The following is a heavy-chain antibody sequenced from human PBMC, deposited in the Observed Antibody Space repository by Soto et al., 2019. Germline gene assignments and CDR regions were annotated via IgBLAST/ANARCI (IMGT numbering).Heavy chain of an antibody. J-gene: IGHJ6*02. CDR3: ARVSGSYYYGMDV. V-gene: IGHV4-4*02. CDR1: GGSFSSSNW. D-gene: IGHD1-26*01. Sequence: SETLSLTCAVYGGSFSSSNWWRWVRQPPGKGLEWIGEIYHSGSTNYNPSLKSRVTISVDKSKNQFSLKLSSVTAADTAVYYCARVSGSYYYGMDVWGQGTTVTVSS. CDR2: IYHSGST.